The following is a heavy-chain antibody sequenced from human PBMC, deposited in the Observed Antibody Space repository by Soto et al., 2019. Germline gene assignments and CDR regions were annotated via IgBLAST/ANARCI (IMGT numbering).Heavy chain of an antibody. CDR1: GYIFTAYW. J-gene: IGHJ4*02. Sequence: GESLKISCNGSGYIFTAYWIGWVRQMPGKGLEWMGIIHGDDSNSRYGPSFQGQVTISTDKSISTAYLQWSSLKASDTAIYYCARRATYSSGWDYWGQGTLVTVSS. V-gene: IGHV5-51*01. CDR2: IHGDDSNS. CDR3: ARRATYSSGWDY. D-gene: IGHD6-19*01.